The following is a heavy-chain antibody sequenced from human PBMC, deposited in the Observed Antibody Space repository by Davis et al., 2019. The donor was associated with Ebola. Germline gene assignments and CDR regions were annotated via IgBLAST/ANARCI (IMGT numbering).Heavy chain of an antibody. D-gene: IGHD4-17*01. J-gene: IGHJ5*02. CDR2: IYPGDSDT. V-gene: IGHV5-51*01. CDR3: ARLSYGDPPYNWFDP. CDR1: GYSFTSYW. Sequence: GESLKISCKGSGYSFTSYWIGWVRQMPGKGLEWMGIIYPGDSDTRYSPSFQGQVTISADKSISTAYLQWSSLKASDTAMYYCARLSYGDPPYNWFDPWGQGTLVTVSS.